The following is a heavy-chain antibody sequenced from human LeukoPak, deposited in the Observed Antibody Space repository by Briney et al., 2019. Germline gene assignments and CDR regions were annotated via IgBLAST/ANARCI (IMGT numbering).Heavy chain of an antibody. CDR3: ARGLGYYYDSSDYGGFDY. Sequence: PGGSLRLSCAASGFTFSDYYMSWIRQAPGKGLEWVSYISSSGSTIYYADSVKGRFTISRDNAKNPLYLQMNSLRAEDTAVYYCARGLGYYYDSSDYGGFDYWGQGTLVTVSS. CDR1: GFTFSDYY. V-gene: IGHV3-11*04. J-gene: IGHJ4*02. CDR2: ISSSGSTI. D-gene: IGHD3-22*01.